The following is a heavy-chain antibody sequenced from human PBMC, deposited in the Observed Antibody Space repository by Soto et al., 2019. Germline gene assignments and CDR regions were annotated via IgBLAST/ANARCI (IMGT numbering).Heavy chain of an antibody. D-gene: IGHD2-21*01. CDR3: ARGRFGLSYCYYSYLDV. CDR1: GGSFSGYY. Sequence: SQTMSLTCAVDGGSFSGYYCSWIRQPPEKGLEWIGEINHSGSTNYNPSLKSRVTISVDTSKNQFSLKLTSVTASDTAVYYCARGRFGLSYCYYSYLDVWGKGTTVTVSS. J-gene: IGHJ6*03. CDR2: INHSGST. V-gene: IGHV4-34*01.